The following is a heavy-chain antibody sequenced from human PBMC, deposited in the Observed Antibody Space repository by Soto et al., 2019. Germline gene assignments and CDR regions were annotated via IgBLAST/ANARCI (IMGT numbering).Heavy chain of an antibody. CDR2: LFYSGIT. CDR3: ARARSVSPPLSYFDD. J-gene: IGHJ4*02. Sequence: PSETLSLTCSVAGDSINSALYSWNWIRQPPGKGLEWIGSLFYSGITSYSPSLRSRLTLSVDKSKNQFSLTLRSVTAADTALYFCARARSVSPPLSYFDDWGLGTLVTVSS. V-gene: IGHV4-31*03. D-gene: IGHD3-16*01. CDR1: GDSINSALYS.